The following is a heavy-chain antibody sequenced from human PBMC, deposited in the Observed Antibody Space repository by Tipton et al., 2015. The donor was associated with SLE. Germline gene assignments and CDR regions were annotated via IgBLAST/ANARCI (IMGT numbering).Heavy chain of an antibody. CDR2: ISYNGRSI. D-gene: IGHD3-10*01. V-gene: IGHV3-9*01. J-gene: IGHJ4*02. CDR1: GFTFDDYG. Sequence: SLRLSCAASGFTFDDYGMHWVRQIPGKGLEWVSGISYNGRSIGYADSVKGRFTVSRDKATNSLFLQMNSLRVEDTAFYYCAKDISRSYYNSGSLPDHWGQGTLVIVSS. CDR3: AKDISRSYYNSGSLPDH.